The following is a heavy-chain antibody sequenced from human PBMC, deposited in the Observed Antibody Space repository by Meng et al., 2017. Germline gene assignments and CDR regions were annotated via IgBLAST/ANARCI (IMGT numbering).Heavy chain of an antibody. CDR1: GFIFSNYE. CDR3: ARDFDY. CDR2: ITKDGSRK. Sequence: VVESGGDVVQPGRARTLSFAAYGFIFSNYEMHWVRQAPGKGLEWVACITKDGSRKYYLGSVRGRFTISRDNSKNTLYLEMNSLRSEDTALYYCARDFDYWGQGTLVTVSS. V-gene: IGHV3-30*16. J-gene: IGHJ4*02.